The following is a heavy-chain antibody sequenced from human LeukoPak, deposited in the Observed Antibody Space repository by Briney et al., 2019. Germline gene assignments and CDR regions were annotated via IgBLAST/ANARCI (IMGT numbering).Heavy chain of an antibody. Sequence: PGGSLRLSCAASGFTISSNYMSWVRQAPGKGLEWVSIIYTGGTTHYADSVKGRFTISRDNSKNTMYLQMNSLRADDTAVYYCARAQKGYYFDYWGQGTLVTVSS. CDR2: IYTGGTT. J-gene: IGHJ4*02. CDR3: ARAQKGYYFDY. CDR1: GFTISSNY. V-gene: IGHV3-53*01.